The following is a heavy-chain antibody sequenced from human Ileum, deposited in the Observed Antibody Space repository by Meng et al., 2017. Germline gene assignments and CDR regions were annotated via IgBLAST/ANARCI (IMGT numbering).Heavy chain of an antibody. Sequence: QVQLQQSGPGLVKPLQTLSLPGAGSGGSVSSNIAAWNWIRQSPLRGLEWLGRTYYRSKWYSEYAVSVKSRISITPDTSKNQFSLQMNSVTPEDTAVYYCASGSGSLDYWGPGTLVTVSS. D-gene: IGHD3-3*01. CDR1: GGSVSSNIAA. V-gene: IGHV6-1*01. CDR2: TYYRSKWYS. J-gene: IGHJ4*02. CDR3: ASGSGSLDY.